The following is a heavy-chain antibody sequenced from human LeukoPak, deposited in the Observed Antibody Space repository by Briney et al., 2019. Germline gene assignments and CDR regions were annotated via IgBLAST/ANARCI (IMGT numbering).Heavy chain of an antibody. CDR2: IIPIFGTA. V-gene: IGHV1-69*06. D-gene: IGHD1-1*01. CDR1: GGTFSSYA. Sequence: GASVKVSCKASGGTFSSYAISWVRQAPGQGLEWMGGIIPIFGTANYAQKFQGRVTITADKSTSTAYMELSSLRSEGTAVYYCARGSQNWNYYYYMDVWGKGTTVTVSS. CDR3: ARGSQNWNYYYYMDV. J-gene: IGHJ6*03.